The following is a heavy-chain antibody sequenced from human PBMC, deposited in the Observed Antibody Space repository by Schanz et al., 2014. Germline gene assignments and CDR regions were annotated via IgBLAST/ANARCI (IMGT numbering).Heavy chain of an antibody. CDR2: IKSDGSST. CDR1: GFTFSSYW. CDR3: ARPPHDSSGYYPFDY. Sequence: EVHLLESGGGLVPPGGSLRLSCAASGFTFSSYWMHWVRQVPGKGLVWVSRIKSDGSSTSYADSVKGRFTISRDNAKNSLYLQMNSLRAEDTAVYYCARPPHDSSGYYPFDYWGQGTLVTVSS. J-gene: IGHJ4*02. V-gene: IGHV3-74*02. D-gene: IGHD3-22*01.